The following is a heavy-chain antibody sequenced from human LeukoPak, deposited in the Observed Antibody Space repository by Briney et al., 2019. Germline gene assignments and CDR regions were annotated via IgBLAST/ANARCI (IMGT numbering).Heavy chain of an antibody. CDR2: ISGSGGST. CDR3: AKGGGYYDSSGYRAFDY. Sequence: GGSLRLSCAASGFTFSSYAMSWVRQAPGKGLEWVSAISGSGGSTYYADSVKGRFTISRDNSKNTLYLQMNSLRAEDTAVYYCAKGGGYYDSSGYRAFDYWGQGTLVTVSS. CDR1: GFTFSSYA. V-gene: IGHV3-23*01. D-gene: IGHD3-22*01. J-gene: IGHJ4*02.